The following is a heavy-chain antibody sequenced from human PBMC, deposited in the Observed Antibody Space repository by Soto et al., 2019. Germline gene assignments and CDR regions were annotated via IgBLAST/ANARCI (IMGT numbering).Heavy chain of an antibody. CDR3: ARGLGAYYDSSGYPFNY. J-gene: IGHJ4*02. CDR2: IIPIFGTA. CDR1: GGTFSSYA. D-gene: IGHD3-22*01. V-gene: IGHV1-69*13. Sequence: AVKVSCKASGGTFSSYAISWVRQAPGQGLEWMGGIIPIFGTANYAQKFQGRVTITADESTSTAYMELSSLRSEDTAVYYCARGLGAYYDSSGYPFNYWGQGTLVTVSS.